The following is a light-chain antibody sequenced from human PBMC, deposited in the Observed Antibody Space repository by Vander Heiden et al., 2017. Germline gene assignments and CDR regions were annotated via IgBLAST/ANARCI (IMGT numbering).Light chain of an antibody. CDR2: DAS. Sequence: DIQMTQSPSSLSASVGDIVTITCQASQDIGKYLNWYQHKPGKAPNLLIYDASNLETGVPSRFSGGGAGTDFTFTISSLQPEDIATYYCQQHDDVPFTFGPGTKVDIK. V-gene: IGKV1-33*01. J-gene: IGKJ3*01. CDR1: QDIGKY. CDR3: QQHDDVPFT.